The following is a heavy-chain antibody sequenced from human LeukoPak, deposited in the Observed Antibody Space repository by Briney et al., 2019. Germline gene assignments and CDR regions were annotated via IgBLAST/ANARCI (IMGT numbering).Heavy chain of an antibody. D-gene: IGHD2-21*01. CDR1: TFTVIDHY. CDR2: IYPGGST. J-gene: IGHJ6*02. CDR3: ARGAGVSHYYYYAMDI. V-gene: IGHV3-66*02. Sequence: GGSLRLSCAASTFTVIDHYMTWVRQAPGRGLEWVAAIYPGGSTYYADSVKGRFTISRDKSKNTLYLQMNTLGAEGTAVYYCARGAGVSHYYYYAMDIWGQGTTVTVSS.